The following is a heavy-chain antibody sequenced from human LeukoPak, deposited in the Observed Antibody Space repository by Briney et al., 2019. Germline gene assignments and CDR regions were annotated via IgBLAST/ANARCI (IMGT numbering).Heavy chain of an antibody. D-gene: IGHD2-2*01. CDR3: ASPLRVPAAYDAFDI. V-gene: IGHV5-51*01. CDR1: GYSFTNYW. CDR2: IYPGDSDT. J-gene: IGHJ3*02. Sequence: GESLKISCKGFGYSFTNYWIGWVRQMPGKGLEWMGIIYPGDSDTRYSPSFQGQVTISADKSISAAYLQWSSLKASDTAMYYCASPLRVPAAYDAFDIWGQGTMVTVSS.